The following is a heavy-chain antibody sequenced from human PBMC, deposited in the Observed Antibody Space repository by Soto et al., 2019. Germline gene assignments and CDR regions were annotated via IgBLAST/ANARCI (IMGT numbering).Heavy chain of an antibody. D-gene: IGHD2-2*01. J-gene: IGHJ4*02. CDR3: ARGLLPSPYCSSTSCYAGDHFDY. V-gene: IGHV1-69*02. CDR1: GGTFSSYT. CDR2: IIPILGIA. Sequence: QVQLVQSGAEVKKPGSSVKVSCKASGGTFSSYTISWVRQAPGQGLEWMGRIIPILGIANYAQKFQGRVTITADKSTSTAYMELSSLRSEDTAVYYCARGLLPSPYCSSTSCYAGDHFDYWGQGTLVTVSS.